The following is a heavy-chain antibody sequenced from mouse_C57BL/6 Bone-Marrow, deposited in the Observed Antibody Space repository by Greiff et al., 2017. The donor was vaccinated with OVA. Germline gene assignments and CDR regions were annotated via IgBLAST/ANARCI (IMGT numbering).Heavy chain of an antibody. CDR2: IDPSDSYT. Sequence: QVQLQQPGAELVMPGASVKLSCKASGYTFTSYWMHWVKQRPGQGLEWIGEIDPSDSYTNYNHKFKGKSTLTVDKSSSTAYMQLSSLTSEDSAVYYCTTYYDYDVGNWYFDVCGTGTTVTVSS. D-gene: IGHD2-4*01. CDR3: TTYYDYDVGNWYFDV. V-gene: IGHV1-69*01. CDR1: GYTFTSYW. J-gene: IGHJ1*03.